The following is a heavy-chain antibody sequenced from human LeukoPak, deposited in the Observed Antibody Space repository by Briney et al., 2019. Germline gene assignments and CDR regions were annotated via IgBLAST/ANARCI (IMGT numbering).Heavy chain of an antibody. Sequence: PSETLSLTCTVSGGSISSSSYYWGWIRQPPGKGLEWIGSIYYSGSTYYNPSLKSRVTISVDTSKNQFSLKLSSVTAADTAVYYCAVGEAAAGTWGQGTLVTVSS. V-gene: IGHV4-39*07. J-gene: IGHJ4*02. D-gene: IGHD6-13*01. CDR3: AVGEAAAGT. CDR1: GGSISSSSYY. CDR2: IYYSGST.